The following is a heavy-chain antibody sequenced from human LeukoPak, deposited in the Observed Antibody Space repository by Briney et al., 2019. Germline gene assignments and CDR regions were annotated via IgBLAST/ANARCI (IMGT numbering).Heavy chain of an antibody. CDR1: GFTVSSNY. V-gene: IGHV3-11*01. Sequence: GGSLRLSCAASGFTVSSNYMSWVRQAPGKGLEWVSYITDSGDTIHYADSVKGRFTTSRDNAKNSLYLQMNSLRAEDTAVYYCARSIGLTGGGVDVWGQGTTVTVSS. CDR2: ITDSGDTI. D-gene: IGHD3-9*01. J-gene: IGHJ6*02. CDR3: ARSIGLTGGGVDV.